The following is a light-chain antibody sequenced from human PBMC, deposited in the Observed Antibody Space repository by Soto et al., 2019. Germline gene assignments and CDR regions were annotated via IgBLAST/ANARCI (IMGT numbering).Light chain of an antibody. V-gene: IGKV1-5*01. Sequence: DIQMTQSPSTLSASVGDRVTITCRASQSISNWLAWYQQRPGEAPKLLMYDASTLGNWVPSRFSGSGSGTEFTLTISGLRPDDFATYYCQQYNTYSYTFGQGTKLEIK. CDR1: QSISNW. CDR3: QQYNTYSYT. J-gene: IGKJ2*01. CDR2: DAS.